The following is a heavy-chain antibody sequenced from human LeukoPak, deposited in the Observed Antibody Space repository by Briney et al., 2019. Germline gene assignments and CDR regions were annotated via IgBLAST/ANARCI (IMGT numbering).Heavy chain of an antibody. Sequence: GGSLRLSCAASGFTFSKFAMTWVRQAPGKGLEWVSSIVGSGSTYYTDSLKGRFTISRDNAKNSLYLQMNSLRAEDTAVYYCARIGAGSSRDYWGQGTLVTVSS. J-gene: IGHJ4*02. CDR2: IVGSGST. V-gene: IGHV3-21*01. CDR1: GFTFSKFA. CDR3: ARIGAGSSRDY. D-gene: IGHD6-13*01.